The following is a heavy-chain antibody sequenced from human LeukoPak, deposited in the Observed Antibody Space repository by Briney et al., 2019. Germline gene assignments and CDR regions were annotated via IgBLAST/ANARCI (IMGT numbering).Heavy chain of an antibody. CDR1: GFTLRSIY. J-gene: IGHJ4*02. V-gene: IGHV3-66*01. D-gene: IGHD6-13*01. CDR2: IYSGGST. CDR3: ASRGTSSWYLGQ. Sequence: VGSLRLSCAASGFTLRSIYMRWVREAPGKGLGFVSVIYSGGSTYYPDFVKGIFTISRNNPKNTLYLQMNSLGAEDTAVYYWASRGTSSWYLGQWGQGTLVTVSS.